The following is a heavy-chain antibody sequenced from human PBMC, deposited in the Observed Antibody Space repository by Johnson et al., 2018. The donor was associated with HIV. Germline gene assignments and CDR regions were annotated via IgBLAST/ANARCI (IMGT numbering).Heavy chain of an antibody. J-gene: IGHJ3*02. CDR1: GFTFDDYG. V-gene: IGHV3-20*03. CDR3: ARGNYYGSGSYGAFDI. Sequence: ASGFTFDDYGMSWVRQAPGKGLEWVSGINWNGGSTGYADSVKGRFTISRDNAKNSLYLQMNSLRAEDTALYYCARGNYYGSGSYGAFDIWGQGTMVTVSS. D-gene: IGHD3-10*01. CDR2: INWNGGST.